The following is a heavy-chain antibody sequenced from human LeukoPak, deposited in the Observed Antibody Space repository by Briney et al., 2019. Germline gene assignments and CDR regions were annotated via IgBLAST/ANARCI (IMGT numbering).Heavy chain of an antibody. CDR3: ARDPQYFFDSSGFDY. V-gene: IGHV3-21*01. Sequence: SRGSLRLSCAASGFTFSTFSLHWVRQAPGKGLEWVSSISDSSTYIYYADSVKGRFTISRDDANSSLYLQMNSLRVEDTAVYFCARDPQYFFDSSGFDYWGQGSLVAVSS. J-gene: IGHJ4*02. D-gene: IGHD3-22*01. CDR2: ISDSSTYI. CDR1: GFTFSTFS.